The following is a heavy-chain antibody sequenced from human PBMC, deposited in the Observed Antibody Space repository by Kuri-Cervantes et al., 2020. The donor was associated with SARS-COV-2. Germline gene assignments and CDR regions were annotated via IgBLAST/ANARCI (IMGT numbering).Heavy chain of an antibody. V-gene: IGHV1-2*02. D-gene: IGHD3-22*01. CDR1: GYTFTGYY. CDR3: VRFRYYDSSRNASDI. J-gene: IGHJ3*02. CDR2: VNPKTGGT. Sequence: ASVNVSCKASGYTFTGYYIHWVRQAPGQGLEWMGWVNPKTGGTKYAQKLQGRVTMTRDTSITTAYMELSRLRYDDTAVYYCVRFRYYDSSRNASDIWGQGTMVTVSS.